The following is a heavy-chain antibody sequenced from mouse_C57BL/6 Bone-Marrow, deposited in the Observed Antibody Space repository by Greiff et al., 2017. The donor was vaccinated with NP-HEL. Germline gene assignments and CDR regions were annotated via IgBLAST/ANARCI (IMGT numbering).Heavy chain of an antibody. CDR2: IYPGDGDT. CDR1: GYAFSSYW. Sequence: QVQLKQSGAELVKPGASVKISCKASGYAFSSYWMNWVKQRPGKGLEWIGQIYPGDGDTNYNGKFKGKATLTADKSSSTAYMQLSSLTSEDSAVYFCARWGHMRIGSSYWYFDVWGTGTTVTVSS. V-gene: IGHV1-80*01. J-gene: IGHJ1*03. D-gene: IGHD1-1*01. CDR3: ARWGHMRIGSSYWYFDV.